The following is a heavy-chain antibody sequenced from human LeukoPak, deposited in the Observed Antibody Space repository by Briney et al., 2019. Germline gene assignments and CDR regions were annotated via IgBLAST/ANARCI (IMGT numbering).Heavy chain of an antibody. D-gene: IGHD5-12*01. CDR2: ISIRNGDI. CDR1: GFTLTSHG. Sequence: ASVQVSCKASGFTLTSHGIGWVRQAPGHGLEWMGWISIRNGDIKSSQKFQGRVSMTTDTSTGTAYMELRSLRPNDTAVYYCARDTPTWGPGNSLDIWGQGTTVTVSS. V-gene: IGHV1-18*01. J-gene: IGHJ3*02. CDR3: ARDTPTWGPGNSLDI.